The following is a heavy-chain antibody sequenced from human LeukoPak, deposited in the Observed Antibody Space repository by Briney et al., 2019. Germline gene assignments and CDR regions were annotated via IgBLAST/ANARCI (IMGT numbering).Heavy chain of an antibody. J-gene: IGHJ4*02. Sequence: GESLKISCEGSGYSVTNYWIGWVRQMPGKGLEWMGIIYPDDSDTRYSPSFQGQVTISADKSIGTAYLQWSSLKASDTAMYYCAIGGDSSTSCYRCFNYWGQGTLVTVSS. CDR1: GYSVTNYW. V-gene: IGHV5-51*01. CDR3: AIGGDSSTSCYRCFNY. D-gene: IGHD2-2*01. CDR2: IYPDDSDT.